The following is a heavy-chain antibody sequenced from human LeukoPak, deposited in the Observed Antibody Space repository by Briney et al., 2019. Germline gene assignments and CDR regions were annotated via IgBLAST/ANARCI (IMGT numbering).Heavy chain of an antibody. CDR3: VRESGGYYGGAFDY. J-gene: IGHJ4*02. V-gene: IGHV1-8*03. CDR1: GYTFTSYD. Sequence: GASVKVSCKASGYTFTSYDINWVRQATGQGLEWMGWMHPNSGNTGYAQKFQGRVTITRNTSISTAYMELSSLRSEDTAVYYCVRESGGYYGGAFDYWGQGTLVTVSS. CDR2: MHPNSGNT. D-gene: IGHD3-22*01.